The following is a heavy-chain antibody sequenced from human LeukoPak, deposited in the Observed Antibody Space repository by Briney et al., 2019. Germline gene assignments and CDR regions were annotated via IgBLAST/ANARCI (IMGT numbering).Heavy chain of an antibody. CDR2: INHSGST. J-gene: IGHJ4*02. CDR1: GGSFSGYY. Sequence: SETLSLTCAVYGGSFSGYYWSWIRQPPGKGLEWIGEINHSGSTNYNPFLKSRVTISVDTSKNQFSLKLSSVTAADTAVYYCARGHDYYDSSGYSLRRYYFDYWGQGTLVTVSS. CDR3: ARGHDYYDSSGYSLRRYYFDY. V-gene: IGHV4-34*01. D-gene: IGHD3-22*01.